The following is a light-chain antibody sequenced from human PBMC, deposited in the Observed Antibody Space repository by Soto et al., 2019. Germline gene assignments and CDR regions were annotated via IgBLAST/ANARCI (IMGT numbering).Light chain of an antibody. J-gene: IGLJ2*01. Sequence: QSALTQPASVSGSPGQSIAISCTGTTNDVGGYNYVAWYQHHPGKAPKLIIFDVSRRPSGISDRFSGSKSGNTASLTISGLQAEDEADYYCTSYTSTSALGVVGGGTQLTVL. CDR2: DVS. V-gene: IGLV2-14*03. CDR1: TNDVGGYNY. CDR3: TSYTSTSALGV.